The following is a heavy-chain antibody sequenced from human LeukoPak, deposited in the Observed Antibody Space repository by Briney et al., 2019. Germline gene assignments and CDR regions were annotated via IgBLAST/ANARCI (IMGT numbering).Heavy chain of an antibody. CDR1: GGSISSHY. CDR2: IYYSGST. Sequence: PSETLSLTCTVSGGSISSHYWSWIRQPPGKGLEWIGYIYYSGSTNYNPSLKSRVTISVDTSKNQFSLKLSSVTAADTAVYYCARDSGLDYFDYWGQGTLVTVSS. CDR3: ARDSGLDYFDY. J-gene: IGHJ4*02. V-gene: IGHV4-59*11.